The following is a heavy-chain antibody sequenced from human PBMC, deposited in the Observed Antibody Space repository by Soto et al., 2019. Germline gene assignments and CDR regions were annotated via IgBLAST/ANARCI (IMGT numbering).Heavy chain of an antibody. CDR2: INAGNGNR. D-gene: IGHD6-13*01. CDR3: ARDIASFDY. CDR1: GYSFTSYA. V-gene: IGHV1-3*01. Sequence: VASVKVSCKASGYSFTSYAMHWVRQAPGQRLEWMGWINAGNGNRKYSQKFQGRVTVTRDTSASTAYMELSSLRSEDTAVYYCARDIASFDYWGQGTLVTVSS. J-gene: IGHJ4*02.